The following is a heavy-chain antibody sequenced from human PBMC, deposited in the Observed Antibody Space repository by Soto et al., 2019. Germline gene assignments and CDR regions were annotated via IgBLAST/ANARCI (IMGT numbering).Heavy chain of an antibody. Sequence: SETLSLTCTVSGGSISSYYWSWIRQPPGKGLEWIGYIYYSGSTNYNPSLKSRVTISVDTSKNQFSLKLSSVTVADTAVYYCARRYDFWRLPYYYYYMDVWGKGTTVTVSS. D-gene: IGHD3-3*01. J-gene: IGHJ6*03. CDR1: GGSISSYY. CDR3: ARRYDFWRLPYYYYYMDV. V-gene: IGHV4-59*08. CDR2: IYYSGST.